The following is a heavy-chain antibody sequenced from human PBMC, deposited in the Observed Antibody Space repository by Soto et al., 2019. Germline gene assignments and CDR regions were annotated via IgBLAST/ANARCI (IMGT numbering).Heavy chain of an antibody. CDR1: GDSISSSNYY. CDR3: ARLRRGVYYFDY. CDR2: IYYGGST. Sequence: QLQLQESGPGLVKPSETLSLTCTVSGDSISSSNYYWGWIRQPPGKGLEWIGNIYYGGSTYYNPDLKCHVTIPVDTSKNQFSLNLSSVTAADTAVYYCARLRRGVYYFDYWGQGTLVTVSS. V-gene: IGHV4-39*01. J-gene: IGHJ4*02. D-gene: IGHD3-10*01.